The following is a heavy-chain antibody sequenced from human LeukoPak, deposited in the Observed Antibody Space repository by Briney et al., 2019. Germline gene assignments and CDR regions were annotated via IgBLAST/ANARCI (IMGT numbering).Heavy chain of an antibody. CDR1: GFTFSSYA. CDR2: ISGSGGSA. V-gene: IGHV3-23*01. J-gene: IGHJ4*02. D-gene: IGHD3-10*01. Sequence: GGSLRLSCAASGFTFSSYAMSWVRQAPGKGLEWVSAISGSGGSAYYADSVKGRFTISRDNSKNTLYLQMNSLRAEDTAVYYCAKDLMLWFGEFDYWGQGTLVTVSS. CDR3: AKDLMLWFGEFDY.